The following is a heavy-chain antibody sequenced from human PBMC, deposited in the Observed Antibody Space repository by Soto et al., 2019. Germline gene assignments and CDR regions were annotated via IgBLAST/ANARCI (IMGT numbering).Heavy chain of an antibody. V-gene: IGHV3-30*18. D-gene: IGHD2-2*01. CDR3: AKEGNGCSSTSCDDGYYYYMDV. CDR1: GFTFSGYG. Sequence: QVQLVESGGGVVQPGRSLRLSCAASGFTFSGYGMHWVRQAPGKGLEWVAGISYDGSNKYYADSVKGRFTISRDNSKNSLYLQMNRLRAEDTAEYYCAKEGNGCSSTSCDDGYYYYMDVWGKGSTVRVSS. CDR2: ISYDGSNK. J-gene: IGHJ6*03.